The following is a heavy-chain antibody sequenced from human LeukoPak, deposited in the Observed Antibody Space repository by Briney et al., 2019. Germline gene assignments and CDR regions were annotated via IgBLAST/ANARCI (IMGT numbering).Heavy chain of an antibody. J-gene: IGHJ4*02. D-gene: IGHD3-16*01. CDR1: GFTFSSYS. CDR3: ARTGGWPDVRFDY. V-gene: IGHV3-21*01. CDR2: ISSSSSYI. Sequence: PGGSLRLSCAASGFTFSSYSMNWVRQAPGKGLEWVSSISSSSSYIYYADSVKGRSTISRDNAKNSLYLQMNSLRAEDTAVYYCARTGGWPDVRFDYWGQGTLVTVSS.